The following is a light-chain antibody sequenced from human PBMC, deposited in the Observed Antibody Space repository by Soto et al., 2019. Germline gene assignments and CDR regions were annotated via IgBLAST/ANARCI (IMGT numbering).Light chain of an antibody. Sequence: EIVLTQSPGTLSLFPGERATFSCRASQSVASSYLAWYQQKFGQAPRLLIYGASSRAAGIPDRFSGSGSGTDFTLTISRLEPEDSAVYFCQQYRTSPRTVGQGTKVEI. CDR1: QSVASSY. J-gene: IGKJ1*01. V-gene: IGKV3-20*01. CDR3: QQYRTSPRT. CDR2: GAS.